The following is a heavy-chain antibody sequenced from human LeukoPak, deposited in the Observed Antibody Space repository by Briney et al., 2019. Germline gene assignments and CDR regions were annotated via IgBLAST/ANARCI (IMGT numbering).Heavy chain of an antibody. J-gene: IGHJ3*02. D-gene: IGHD5-24*01. V-gene: IGHV4-4*02. CDR1: GFTVSSNY. Sequence: GSLRLSCAASGFTVSSNYMSWVRQAPGKGLEWIGEIYHSGSTNSNPSLKSRVSISVDKTKNQFSLKLSSVTAADTAVYYCASKDNKPGLGAFDIWGQGTMVTVSS. CDR3: ASKDNKPGLGAFDI. CDR2: IYHSGST.